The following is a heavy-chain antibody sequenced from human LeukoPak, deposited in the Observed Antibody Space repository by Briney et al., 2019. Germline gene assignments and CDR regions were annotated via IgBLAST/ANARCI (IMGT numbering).Heavy chain of an antibody. V-gene: IGHV3-74*01. Sequence: GGSLRLSCAASGFTFSNYWMHWVRQAPGKGLVWVSRITGDGSGTTYADFVKGRFTISRDNAKSTLYLQMDTLGAEDTAVYYCARNKGYSSDCWGQGTLVTVSS. CDR1: GFTFSNYW. CDR2: ITGDGSGT. CDR3: ARNKGYSSDC. D-gene: IGHD5-18*01. J-gene: IGHJ4*02.